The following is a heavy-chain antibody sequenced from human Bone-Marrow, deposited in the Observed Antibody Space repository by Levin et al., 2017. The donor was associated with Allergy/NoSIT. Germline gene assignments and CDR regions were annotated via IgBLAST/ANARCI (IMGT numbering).Heavy chain of an antibody. CDR2: MSPDGSHT. V-gene: IGHV3-30*18. D-gene: IGHD2-15*01. CDR1: GFSLTTYG. J-gene: IGHJ4*02. Sequence: GGSLRLSCAVSGFSLTTYGIHWVRQAPGKGLEWVATMSPDGSHTYLLDSVKGRFSISRDDSKNTLYLHMNSLRPEDTAVYFCAKALTGVVVPRFPDHWGQGTLVTVSS. CDR3: AKALTGVVVPRFPDH.